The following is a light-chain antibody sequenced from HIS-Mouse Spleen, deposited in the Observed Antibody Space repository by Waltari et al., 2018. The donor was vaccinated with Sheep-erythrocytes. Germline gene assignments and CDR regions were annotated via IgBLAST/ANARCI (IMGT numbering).Light chain of an antibody. J-gene: IGLJ2*01. Sequence: QSALTQPPSASGSPGQSVTISCTGTSSDVGGYNYVSWYQQHPGKAPKLMIYEVSKRPSVVPDRFAGSNAGNTASLTVSGLQAEDEADYYCSSYAGSNNVVFGGGTKLTVL. V-gene: IGLV2-8*01. CDR1: SSDVGGYNY. CDR3: SSYAGSNNVV. CDR2: EVS.